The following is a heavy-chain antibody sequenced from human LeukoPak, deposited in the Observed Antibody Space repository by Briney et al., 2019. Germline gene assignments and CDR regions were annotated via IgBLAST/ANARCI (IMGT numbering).Heavy chain of an antibody. V-gene: IGHV3-30*18. D-gene: IGHD5-12*01. J-gene: IGHJ4*02. CDR2: ISYDGSNK. Sequence: GGSLRLSCAASGFTFSSYGMHWVRQAPGKGLEWVAVISYDGSNKYYADSVKGRFTISRDNSKNTLYLQMNSLRAEDTAVYYCAKVLNGGYETLFDYWGQGTLVTVSS. CDR3: AKVLNGGYETLFDY. CDR1: GFTFSSYG.